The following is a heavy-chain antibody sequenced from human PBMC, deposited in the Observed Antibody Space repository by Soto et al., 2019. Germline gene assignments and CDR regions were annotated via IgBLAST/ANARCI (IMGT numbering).Heavy chain of an antibody. CDR3: AKDRSSILHYGMDV. D-gene: IGHD3-9*01. Sequence: EVQLVESGGGLVQPGRSLRLSCAASEFTFDDYAMHWVRQAPGKGLEWVSGISWNSENIGYADSVKGRFTISRDNVKNSLYLQMNSLRAEDTALYYCAKDRSSILHYGMDVWGQGTTVTVSS. V-gene: IGHV3-9*01. J-gene: IGHJ6*02. CDR2: ISWNSENI. CDR1: EFTFDDYA.